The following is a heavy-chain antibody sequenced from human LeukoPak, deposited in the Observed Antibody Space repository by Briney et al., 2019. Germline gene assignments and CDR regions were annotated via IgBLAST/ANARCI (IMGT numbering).Heavy chain of an antibody. CDR3: ARNKYDILTGYLPFDY. CDR1: GYTFTGYY. J-gene: IGHJ4*02. D-gene: IGHD3-9*01. CDR2: INPNSGDT. V-gene: IGHV1-2*06. Sequence: ASVKVSCKASGYTFTGYYMHWVRQAPGQGLEWMGRINPNSGDTNYAQKFQGRVTMTRDTSISTAYMELNGLRSDDTAVYSCARNKYDILTGYLPFDYWGQGTLVTVSS.